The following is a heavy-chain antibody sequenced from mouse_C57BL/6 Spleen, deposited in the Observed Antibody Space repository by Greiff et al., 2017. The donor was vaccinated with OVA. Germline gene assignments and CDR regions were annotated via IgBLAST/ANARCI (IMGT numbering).Heavy chain of an antibody. D-gene: IGHD2-5*01. CDR1: GYTFTSYD. CDR2: IYPRDGST. CDR3: ARRDYSNYVAWFAY. Sequence: QVQLQQSGPELVKPGASVKLSCKASGYTFTSYDINWVKQRPGQGLEWIGWIYPRDGSTKYNEKFKGKATLTVDTSSSTAYMELHSLTSEDSAVYFCARRDYSNYVAWFAYWGQGTLVTVSA. V-gene: IGHV1-85*01. J-gene: IGHJ3*01.